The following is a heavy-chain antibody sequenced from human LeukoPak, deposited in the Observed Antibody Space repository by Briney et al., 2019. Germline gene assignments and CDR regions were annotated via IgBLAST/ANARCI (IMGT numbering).Heavy chain of an antibody. J-gene: IGHJ4*02. V-gene: IGHV3-48*04. Sequence: LAGGSLRLSCAASGFTFSSFGMNWVRQAPGKGLEWVSYISSSSSTIYYADSVKGRFTISRDNAKNSLYLQMNSLRAEDTAVYYCARGGRYCSGGSCYSLLDYWGQGTLVTVSS. D-gene: IGHD2-15*01. CDR2: ISSSSSTI. CDR3: ARGGRYCSGGSCYSLLDY. CDR1: GFTFSSFG.